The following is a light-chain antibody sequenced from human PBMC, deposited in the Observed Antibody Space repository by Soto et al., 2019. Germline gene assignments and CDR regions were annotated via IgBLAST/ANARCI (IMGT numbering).Light chain of an antibody. CDR3: QQCDAYSPWA. J-gene: IGKJ1*01. CDR1: QSIRNF. Sequence: DIQMTQSPSSLSASVGDRVTITCRASQSIRNFLNWYQQKPGEAPKLLIYAASSLQSGVPSRFSGSTSGTDFTLTLTSVQRDDFATYYCQQCDAYSPWAFGQGTKVDIK. CDR2: AAS. V-gene: IGKV1-39*01.